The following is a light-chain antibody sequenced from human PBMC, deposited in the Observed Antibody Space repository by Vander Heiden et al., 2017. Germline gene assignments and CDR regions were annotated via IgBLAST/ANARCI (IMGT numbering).Light chain of an antibody. CDR1: QSLLHNDGKTY. V-gene: IGKV2D-29*01. J-gene: IGKJ4*01. CDR2: EVS. Sequence: DIVMTQTPLSLSVTPGQPASISCKSSQSLLHNDGKTYLYWYLQKSCQPPQLLIYEVSNRFAGPPDRFSRPGQGTDFTLKRRRVEAEDLGIYYCMQYIQVPALTCGGGTKVEIK. CDR3: MQYIQVPALT.